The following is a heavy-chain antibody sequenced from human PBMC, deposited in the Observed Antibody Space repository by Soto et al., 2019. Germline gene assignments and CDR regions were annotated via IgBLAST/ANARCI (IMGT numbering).Heavy chain of an antibody. Sequence: QVQLVESGGGVVQPGRSLRLSCAASGFTFSSYGMHWVRQAPGKGLEWVAVISYDGSKKYYADSVRGRFTISRDNSKNTLYLQMNSLRPEDTDVYYCAEEVGLDYWGQGTLVTVSS. V-gene: IGHV3-30*18. CDR1: GFTFSSYG. J-gene: IGHJ4*02. D-gene: IGHD2-15*01. CDR3: AEEVGLDY. CDR2: ISYDGSKK.